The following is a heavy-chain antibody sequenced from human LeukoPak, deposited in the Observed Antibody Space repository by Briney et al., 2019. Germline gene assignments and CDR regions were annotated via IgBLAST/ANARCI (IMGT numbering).Heavy chain of an antibody. CDR1: GFTFDDYA. Sequence: GGSLRLSCAASGFTFDDYAMHWVRQAPGKGLEWVSGISWNSGSIGYADSVKGRFTISRDNAKNSLYLQMTSLRAEDTALYYCAKGKSYIAARTFDYWGQGTLVTVSS. D-gene: IGHD6-6*01. V-gene: IGHV3-9*01. CDR2: ISWNSGSI. CDR3: AKGKSYIAARTFDY. J-gene: IGHJ4*02.